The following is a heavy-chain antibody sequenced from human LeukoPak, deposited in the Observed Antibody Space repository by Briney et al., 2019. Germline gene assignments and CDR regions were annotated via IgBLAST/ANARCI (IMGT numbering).Heavy chain of an antibody. D-gene: IGHD6-13*01. V-gene: IGHV4-59*01. CDR3: AGAGGPGIAAAGTGYYGMDV. CDR1: GGSISSYY. J-gene: IGHJ6*02. CDR2: IYYSGST. Sequence: SETLSLTCTASGGSISSYYWSWIRQPPGKGLEWIGYIYYSGSTNYNPSLKSRVTISVDTSKNQFSLKLSSVTAADTAVYYCAGAGGPGIAAAGTGYYGMDVWGQGTTVTVSS.